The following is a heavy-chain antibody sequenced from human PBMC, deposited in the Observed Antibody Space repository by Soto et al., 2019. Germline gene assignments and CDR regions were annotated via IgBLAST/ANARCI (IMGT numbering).Heavy chain of an antibody. V-gene: IGHV3-30*18. CDR2: ISYDGSNK. J-gene: IGHJ4*02. CDR3: AKDRAGDIYVAARSGLDY. CDR1: GFTFFSYG. Sequence: QVQLVESGGGVVQPGRSLRLSCAASGFTFFSYGMHWVRQAPGKGLEWVAVISYDGSNKYYGDSVKGRFTISRDNSKNTLYLQMNSLRADDMAVYYCAKDRAGDIYVAARSGLDYWGQGTLVTVSS. D-gene: IGHD3-3*01.